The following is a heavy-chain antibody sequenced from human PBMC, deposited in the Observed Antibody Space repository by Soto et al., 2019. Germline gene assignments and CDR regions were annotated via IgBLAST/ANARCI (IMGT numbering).Heavy chain of an antibody. J-gene: IGHJ4*02. CDR2: VIPILGQA. Sequence: SVKVSCKASGGIFSSYAISWLRQAPGQGLEWMGAVIPILGQAYYAQNLQDRVTITADESTRTTYMELSSLRSEDTAVYFCARVGGVGAPPGADYWGQGTLVTVSS. CDR1: GGIFSSYA. V-gene: IGHV1-69*13. CDR3: ARVGGVGAPPGADY. D-gene: IGHD1-26*01.